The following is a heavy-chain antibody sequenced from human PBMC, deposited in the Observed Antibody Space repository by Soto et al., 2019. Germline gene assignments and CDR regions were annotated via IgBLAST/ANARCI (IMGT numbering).Heavy chain of an antibody. D-gene: IGHD3-9*01. J-gene: IGHJ5*02. CDR3: ARSLSGSDDSSNWFDP. CDR2: IYYSGST. V-gene: IGHV4-59*01. Sequence: LSLTCTVSGGSISSYYWSWIRQPPGKGLEWIGYIYYSGSTDYNPSLKRRVTISVDTSKNQFSLKLTSVTAADTAVYYCARSLSGSDDSSNWFDPWGQGTLVTVSS. CDR1: GGSISSYY.